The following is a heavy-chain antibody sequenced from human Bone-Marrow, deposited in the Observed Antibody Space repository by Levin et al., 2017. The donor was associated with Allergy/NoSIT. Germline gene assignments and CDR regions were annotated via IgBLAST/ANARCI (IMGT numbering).Heavy chain of an antibody. J-gene: IGHJ4*02. CDR3: ARDFLRAYDY. CDR2: IYYKSKWFH. CDR1: GDSVSSNSVA. D-gene: IGHD2/OR15-2a*01. Sequence: PSETLSLTCDISGDSVSSNSVAWNWIRQSPSRGLEWLGRIYYKSKWFHDYAISVKSRITISPDTSKNQLSLQLNSVAPEDTAVYYCARDFLRAYDYWGQGTLVIVSS. V-gene: IGHV6-1*01.